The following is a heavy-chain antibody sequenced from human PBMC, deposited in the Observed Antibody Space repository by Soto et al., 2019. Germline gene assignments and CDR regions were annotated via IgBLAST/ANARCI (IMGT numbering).Heavy chain of an antibody. J-gene: IGHJ6*03. CDR1: GYTFSNYY. D-gene: IGHD3-10*01. CDR3: ARGYSGSGTYYLIDV. Sequence: QVQLVQSGAEVKKPGASVKVSCKASGYTFSNYYINLVRQATGQGLEWMGWLNPNSGYTGYAHQFQGRVTMTRNTSMSTAYMELRSLRSEDTAVYYCARGYSGSGTYYLIDVWGKGTTVIVSS. V-gene: IGHV1-8*01. CDR2: LNPNSGYT.